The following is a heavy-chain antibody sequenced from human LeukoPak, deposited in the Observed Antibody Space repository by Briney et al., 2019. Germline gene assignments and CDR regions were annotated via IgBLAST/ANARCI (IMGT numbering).Heavy chain of an antibody. CDR2: INPNSGGT. D-gene: IGHD2-2*01. V-gene: IGHV1-2*02. CDR3: ARDLLGYCSSTSCYRDY. Sequence: GSSVKVSCKASGYTFTGYYMHWVRQAPGQGLEWMGWINPNSGGTNYAQKFQGRVTMTRDTSISTAYMELSRLRSGDTAVYYCARDLLGYCSSTSCYRDYWGQGTLVTVSS. J-gene: IGHJ4*02. CDR1: GYTFTGYY.